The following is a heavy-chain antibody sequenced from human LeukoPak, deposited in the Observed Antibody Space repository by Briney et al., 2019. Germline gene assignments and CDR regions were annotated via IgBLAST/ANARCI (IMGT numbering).Heavy chain of an antibody. Sequence: SETLSLTCAVYGGSFSGYYWSWIRQPPGKGLEWIGEINHSGSTNYNPSLKSRVTISVDTSKNQFSLKLSSVTAADTAVYYCARKGKGLGYCSGGSCYPTYYFDYWGQGTLVTVSS. CDR2: INHSGST. CDR3: ARKGKGLGYCSGGSCYPTYYFDY. J-gene: IGHJ4*02. V-gene: IGHV4-34*01. D-gene: IGHD2-15*01. CDR1: GGSFSGYY.